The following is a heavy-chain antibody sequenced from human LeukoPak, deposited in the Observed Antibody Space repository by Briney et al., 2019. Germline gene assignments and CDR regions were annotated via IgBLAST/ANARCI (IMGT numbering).Heavy chain of an antibody. V-gene: IGHV3-30*04. CDR2: ISYDGSNK. Sequence: PGGSLRLSCAASVFTFSSYAMHWVRQAPGEGLEWVAVISYDGSNKYYADSVKGRFTISRDNSKNTLYLQMNSLRAEDTAVYYCARVGSQVINYYYYMDVWGKGTTLTISS. J-gene: IGHJ6*03. D-gene: IGHD3-16*02. CDR1: VFTFSSYA. CDR3: ARVGSQVINYYYYMDV.